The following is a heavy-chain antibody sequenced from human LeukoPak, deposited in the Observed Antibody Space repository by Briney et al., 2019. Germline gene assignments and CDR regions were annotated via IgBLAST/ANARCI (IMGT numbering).Heavy chain of an antibody. CDR3: VRRGYYYDSSGYYAFDI. V-gene: IGHV4-59*08. CDR2: IYYSGST. CDR1: GGSISSYY. J-gene: IGHJ3*02. Sequence: SETLSLTCTVSGGSISSYYWSWIRQPPGKGLEWIGYIYYSGSTNYNPSLKSRVTISVDTSKNQFSLKLSSVTAADTAVYYCVRRGYYYDSSGYYAFDIWGQGTMVTVSS. D-gene: IGHD3-22*01.